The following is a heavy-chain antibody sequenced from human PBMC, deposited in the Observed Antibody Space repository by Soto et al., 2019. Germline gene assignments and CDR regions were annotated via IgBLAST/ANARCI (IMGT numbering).Heavy chain of an antibody. Sequence: PGGPLSLSFQPSGFIFTTYPMSWVRRAPGKGLEWVSVISGCVTTAYYADSVKGRFTFSRDNSKKTMYLQMNSLRDDDTAVYYCVRGTNDWYGIDYWGQGAPVTVSS. CDR3: VRGTNDWYGIDY. CDR2: ISGCVTTA. D-gene: IGHD3-9*01. CDR1: GFIFTTYP. J-gene: IGHJ4*02. V-gene: IGHV3-23*01.